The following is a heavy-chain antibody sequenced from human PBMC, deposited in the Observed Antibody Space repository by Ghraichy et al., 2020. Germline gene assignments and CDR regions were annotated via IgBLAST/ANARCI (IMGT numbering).Heavy chain of an antibody. Sequence: GGSLRLSCAASGFTFSSYSMNWVRQAPGKGLEWVSYIGSATSTIYYTESVKGRFTISRDNAKNSLYLQMNSLRAEDTAVYYCARWVSGGYPILDYWGQGTLVTVSS. CDR1: GFTFSSYS. CDR2: IGSATSTI. CDR3: ARWVSGGYPILDY. J-gene: IGHJ4*02. V-gene: IGHV3-48*04. D-gene: IGHD3-10*01.